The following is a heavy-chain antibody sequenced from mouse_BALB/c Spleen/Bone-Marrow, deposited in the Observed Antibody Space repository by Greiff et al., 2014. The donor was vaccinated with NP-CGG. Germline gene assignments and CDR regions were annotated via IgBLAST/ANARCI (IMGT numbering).Heavy chain of an antibody. Sequence: DVQLVESGPGLVKPSQSLSLTCTVTGYSITSDYAWNWIRQFPGNKLEWMGYISYSGSTSYNPSLKSRISITRDTSKNQFFLQLNSVTTEDTATYYCARRDWDAFAYWGQGTLVTVSA. CDR1: GYSITSDYA. V-gene: IGHV3-2*02. D-gene: IGHD4-1*01. CDR2: ISYSGST. J-gene: IGHJ3*01. CDR3: ARRDWDAFAY.